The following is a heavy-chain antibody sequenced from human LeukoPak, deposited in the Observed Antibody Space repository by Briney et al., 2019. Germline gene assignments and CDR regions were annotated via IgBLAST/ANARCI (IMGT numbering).Heavy chain of an antibody. Sequence: GGSLTLSCAASVFTFSDYYMSWIRQSPEKGLEWVSYISSSSIYRNYSDSVKGRLTISRDNAKTSLYLQMNSLRAEDTAVYYCASDRDAVQGFDYWGQGTLVTVSS. CDR1: VFTFSDYY. CDR3: ASDRDAVQGFDY. V-gene: IGHV3-11*05. CDR2: ISSSSIYR. D-gene: IGHD3-10*01. J-gene: IGHJ4*02.